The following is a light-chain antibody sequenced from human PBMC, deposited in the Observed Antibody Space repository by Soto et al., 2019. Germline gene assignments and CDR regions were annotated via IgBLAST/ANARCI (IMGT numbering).Light chain of an antibody. Sequence: SYELTQPPSVSVSPGQTARITCSGDALPKQYAYWYQQKPGQAPALVIYKDSERPSGIPERFSGSSSGTTVTLTISGVQAEDEADYYCESADSSGTYDVFGGGTQLTVL. V-gene: IGLV3-25*02. J-gene: IGLJ3*02. CDR3: ESADSSGTYDV. CDR1: ALPKQY. CDR2: KDS.